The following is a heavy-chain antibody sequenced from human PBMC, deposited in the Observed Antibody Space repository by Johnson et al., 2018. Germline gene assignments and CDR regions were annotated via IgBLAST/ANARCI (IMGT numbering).Heavy chain of an antibody. CDR2: ISWNRGGI. J-gene: IGHJ3*02. D-gene: IGHD4-17*01. V-gene: IGHV3-9*01. Sequence: VQLVESGGGLEQPGRSLRLSCAASGFTFDDYAMHWVRQAPGKGLEWVSGISWNRGGIGFADSVKGRVTLSRDNAKNSLYLQMNSLRVEDTALHYCAKDMYYGDSIGAFDIWGQGTMVTVSS. CDR1: GFTFDDYA. CDR3: AKDMYYGDSIGAFDI.